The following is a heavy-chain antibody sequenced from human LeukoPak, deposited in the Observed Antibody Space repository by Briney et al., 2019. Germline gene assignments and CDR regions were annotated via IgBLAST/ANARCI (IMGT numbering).Heavy chain of an antibody. D-gene: IGHD2-21*01. CDR1: GGSISSSSYY. CDR2: MYYRGTT. V-gene: IGHV4-39*02. Sequence: SQTLALTPSVSGGSISSSSYYWGWVRQSPGKGLEWIGSMYYRGTTYENSSLKSRLTLSIDTSNNQFSLKLTSVTAADTAVYFCAREYSRSVVAGSRPDLWGQGLLVTVSS. CDR3: AREYSRSVVAGSRPDL. J-gene: IGHJ4*02.